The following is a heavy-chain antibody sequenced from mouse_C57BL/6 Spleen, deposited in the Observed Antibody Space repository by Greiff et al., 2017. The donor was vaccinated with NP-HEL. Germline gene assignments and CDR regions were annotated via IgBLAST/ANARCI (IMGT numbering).Heavy chain of an antibody. CDR1: GFNIKDDY. Sequence: EVQLQQSGAELVRPGASVKLSCTASGFNIKDDYMHWVKQRPEQGLEWIGWIDPENGDTEYASKFQGKATITADTSSNTAYLQLSSLTSEDTAVYYCTTGVVATRYFDVWGTGTTVTVSS. J-gene: IGHJ1*03. CDR2: IDPENGDT. V-gene: IGHV14-4*01. CDR3: TTGVVATRYFDV. D-gene: IGHD1-1*01.